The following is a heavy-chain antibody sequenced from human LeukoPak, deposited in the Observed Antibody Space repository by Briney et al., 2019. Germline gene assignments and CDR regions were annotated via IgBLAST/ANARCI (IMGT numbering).Heavy chain of an antibody. CDR3: AKDLTSGTWYEGFDY. D-gene: IGHD3-9*01. V-gene: IGHV3-23*01. Sequence: GGSLRLSCAASGFTFSSYAMSWVRQAPGKGLEWVSTVSSSGGVTNYADSVKGRFTISRDNSRNTLYLQMNSLRAEDTAVYYCAKDLTSGTWYEGFDYWGQGTLVTVSS. J-gene: IGHJ4*02. CDR2: VSSSGGVT. CDR1: GFTFSSYA.